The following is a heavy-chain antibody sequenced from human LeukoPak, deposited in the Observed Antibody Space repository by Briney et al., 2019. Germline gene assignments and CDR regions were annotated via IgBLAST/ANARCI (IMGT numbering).Heavy chain of an antibody. J-gene: IGHJ4*02. CDR2: ISGYNGNT. CDR3: ARAPCGYSYGYLDF. V-gene: IGHV1-18*04. Sequence: GASVKVPCKASGYTFTSYGISWVRQAPGQGLEWMGWISGYNGNTNYAQKVQGRVNMTTDISTSTAYMELRSLRSDDTAVYYCARAPCGYSYGYLDFWGQGSLVTVSS. D-gene: IGHD5-18*01. CDR1: GYTFTSYG.